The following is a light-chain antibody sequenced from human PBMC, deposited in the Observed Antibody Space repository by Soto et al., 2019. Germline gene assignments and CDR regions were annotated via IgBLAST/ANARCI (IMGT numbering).Light chain of an antibody. J-gene: IGKJ1*01. CDR2: AAS. CDR3: RKYHTAPWT. V-gene: IGKV1-27*01. CDR1: QGIGNY. Sequence: IQMTQSPSSLSASVGDRVTITCRASQGIGNYLAWFQQKPGKVPKLLIHAASTLQSGVPSRFSGRGSGTEFTLTISSLQAEDVATYYCRKYHTAPWTLGQGTKVDIK.